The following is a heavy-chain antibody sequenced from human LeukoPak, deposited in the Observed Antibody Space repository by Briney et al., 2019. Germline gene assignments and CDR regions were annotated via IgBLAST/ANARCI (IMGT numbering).Heavy chain of an antibody. D-gene: IGHD2-2*01. J-gene: IGHJ4*02. CDR3: TTDGEYCSSTSCVAFDY. CDR2: IKSKTDGGTT. Sequence: KPGGSLRLSCAASGFTFSNAWMSWVRQAPGKGLEWVGRIKSKTDGGTTDYAAPVKGRFTISRDDSKNTLYLQMNSLKTEDTAVYYCTTDGEYCSSTSCVAFDYWGQGTLVTVSS. CDR1: GFTFSNAW. V-gene: IGHV3-15*01.